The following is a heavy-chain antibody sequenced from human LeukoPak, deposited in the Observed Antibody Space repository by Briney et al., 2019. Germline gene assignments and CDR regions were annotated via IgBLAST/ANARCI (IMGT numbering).Heavy chain of an antibody. D-gene: IGHD3-22*01. CDR3: ARVLYSDDSSGYYYEYYFDY. CDR2: MNAYNGNT. V-gene: IGHV1-18*01. J-gene: IGHJ4*02. Sequence: ASVKVSCKASGYIFTSYGISGVRQAARQQVEGMGWMNAYNGNTNYAQKLQGRVTMTTDTSTSTPYMELRSLRSDGTAVYYCARVLYSDDSSGYYYEYYFDYWGQGTLVTVSS. CDR1: GYIFTSYG.